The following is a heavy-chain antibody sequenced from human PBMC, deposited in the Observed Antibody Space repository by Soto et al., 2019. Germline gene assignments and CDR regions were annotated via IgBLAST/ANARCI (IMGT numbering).Heavy chain of an antibody. Sequence: VPLVESGGGVVQPGRSLRLSCAASGFTFSDYAMHWVRQAPGKGLEWVAVVSHDGRNTHYADSVKGRFTISRDSSKNTVSLEMTILRAEDTAVYYCAKGGRQWLVTSDFNYWGQGALVTVSS. CDR2: VSHDGRNT. CDR1: GFTFSDYA. V-gene: IGHV3-30*18. J-gene: IGHJ4*02. CDR3: AKGGRQWLVTSDFNY. D-gene: IGHD6-19*01.